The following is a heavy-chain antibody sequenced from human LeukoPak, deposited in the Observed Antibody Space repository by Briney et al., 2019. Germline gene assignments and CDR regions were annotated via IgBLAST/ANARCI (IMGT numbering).Heavy chain of an antibody. CDR1: GFTFSSYG. Sequence: GGSLRLSCAASGFTFSSYGMHWVRQAPGKGLEWVAVIWYDGSNKYYADSVKGRLTISRDNSKNTLYLQMNSLRAEDTAVYYCARDDDYGDSYWYFDLWGRDTLVTVSS. D-gene: IGHD4-17*01. V-gene: IGHV3-33*01. CDR2: IWYDGSNK. CDR3: ARDDDYGDSYWYFDL. J-gene: IGHJ2*01.